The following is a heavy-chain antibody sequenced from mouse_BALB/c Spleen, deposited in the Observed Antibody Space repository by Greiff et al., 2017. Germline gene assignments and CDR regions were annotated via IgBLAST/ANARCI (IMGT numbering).Heavy chain of an antibody. D-gene: IGHD2-3*01. CDR2: ISSGSSTI. CDR3: ARSGYYDCDYFDY. J-gene: IGHJ2*01. V-gene: IGHV5-17*02. Sequence: EVQLVESGGGLVQPGGSRKLSCAASGFTFSSFGMHWVRQAPEKGLEWVAYISSGSSTIYYADTVKGRFTISRDNPKNTLFLQMTSLRSEDTAMYYCARSGYYDCDYFDYWGQGTTLTVSS. CDR1: GFTFSSFG.